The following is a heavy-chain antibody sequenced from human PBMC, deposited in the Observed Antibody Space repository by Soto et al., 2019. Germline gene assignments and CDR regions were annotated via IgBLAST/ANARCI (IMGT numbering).Heavy chain of an antibody. Sequence: GMLVGRLPLGKRLEWVALISYDGSQKYFGVSVKGRFTISRDNSKNTLYLEMNSLRGDDTALYYCVKEMFVNYY. CDR1: G. D-gene: IGHD2-21*01. V-gene: IGHV3-30*18. CDR2: ISYDGSQK. CDR3: VKEMFVNYY. J-gene: IGHJ6*01.